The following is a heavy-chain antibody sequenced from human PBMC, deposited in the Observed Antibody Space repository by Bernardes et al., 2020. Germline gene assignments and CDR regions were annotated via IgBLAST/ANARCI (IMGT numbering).Heavy chain of an antibody. CDR3: AKDPSVPDYGIDAFDI. Sequence: GYLSLSGAAAGFTVSRYAMSWVRPAPGKGLEWVSAISGSGGSTYYADSVKGRFTISRDNSKNTLYLQMNSLRAEDTAVYYCAKDPSVPDYGIDAFDIWGQGTMVTVSS. V-gene: IGHV3-23*01. J-gene: IGHJ3*02. CDR1: GFTVSRYA. CDR2: ISGSGGST. D-gene: IGHD4-17*01.